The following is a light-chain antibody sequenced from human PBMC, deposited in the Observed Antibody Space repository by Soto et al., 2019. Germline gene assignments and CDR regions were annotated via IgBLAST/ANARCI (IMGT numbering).Light chain of an antibody. J-gene: IGKJ1*01. CDR1: QSVLYSSNNKNY. V-gene: IGKV4-1*01. CDR3: QQYLAIPRT. CDR2: WAS. Sequence: DIVMTQYPDSLAVSLGERATINCKSSQSVLYSSNNKNYLAWYQQKPGQPPKLLIYWASTRESGVPDRFSGSGSGTDFTLTISSLQAEDVAVYYCQQYLAIPRTFGQGTKVDI.